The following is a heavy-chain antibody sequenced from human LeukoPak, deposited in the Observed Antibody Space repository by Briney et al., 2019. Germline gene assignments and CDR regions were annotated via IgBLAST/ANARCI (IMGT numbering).Heavy chain of an antibody. D-gene: IGHD6-13*01. J-gene: IGHJ5*02. Sequence: SETLSLTCTVSGYSISSGYYWGWIRQPPGKGLEWIGSIYHSGSTYYNPSLKSRVTISVDTSKNQFSLKLSSVTAADTAVYYCARDPSRRDSSSWYRGLWFDPWGQGTLVTVSS. CDR3: ARDPSRRDSSSWYRGLWFDP. V-gene: IGHV4-38-2*02. CDR1: GYSISSGYY. CDR2: IYHSGST.